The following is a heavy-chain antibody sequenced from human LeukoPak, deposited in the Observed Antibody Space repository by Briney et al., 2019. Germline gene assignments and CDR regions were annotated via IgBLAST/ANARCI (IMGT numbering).Heavy chain of an antibody. V-gene: IGHV1-2*02. Sequence: ASVKVSCKASGYSFTGDYMHWVRQAPGQGLEWMGWINPNSGVTNYAQNFQGRVSMTRDTSISTAYMELSRLRSDDTAVYYCARQQEVSGYFDYWGQGTLVTVSS. D-gene: IGHD3-16*02. CDR2: INPNSGVT. CDR1: GYSFTGDY. J-gene: IGHJ4*02. CDR3: ARQQEVSGYFDY.